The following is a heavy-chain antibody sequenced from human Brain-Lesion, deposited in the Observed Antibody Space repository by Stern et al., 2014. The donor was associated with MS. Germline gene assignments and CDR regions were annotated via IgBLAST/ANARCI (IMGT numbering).Heavy chain of an antibody. CDR1: GYTLTDFS. V-gene: IGHV1-24*01. D-gene: IGHD1-26*01. Sequence: QVQLVESGAEVKKPGASVKVSCKASGYTLTDFSMHSVRQAPGKGLEWMGGFDPEDGETIYAQKFQGRVAMTEDTSTDTAYMELSSLRSEDTAVYYCATGGRVGAPTYYGMDVWGQGTAVTVSS. CDR3: ATGGRVGAPTYYGMDV. J-gene: IGHJ6*02. CDR2: FDPEDGET.